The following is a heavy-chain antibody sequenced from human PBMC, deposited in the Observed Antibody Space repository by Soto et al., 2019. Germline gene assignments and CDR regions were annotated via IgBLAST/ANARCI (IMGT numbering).Heavy chain of an antibody. CDR1: GDTFSFYT. Sequence: GASVKVSCKASGDTFSFYTINWVRQAPGLGLEWMGRVNPILSMSNYAQKFQGRVTMTADKSTSTAYMELRSLRSEDTAFYYCATSYGSGSRAFDDWGQGSLVTGSS. J-gene: IGHJ4*02. CDR3: ATSYGSGSRAFDD. D-gene: IGHD3-10*01. CDR2: VNPILSMS. V-gene: IGHV1-69*02.